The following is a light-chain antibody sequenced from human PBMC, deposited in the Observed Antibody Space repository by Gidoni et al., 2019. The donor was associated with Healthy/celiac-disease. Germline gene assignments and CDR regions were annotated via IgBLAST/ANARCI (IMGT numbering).Light chain of an antibody. Sequence: EIVLTQSPATLSLSPGERATLSCRASQSVSSYLAWYQQKPGQAPRLLIYDASNRATGIPARFSGSGSGTDFTLTISSLEPEDFAVYYCQQRSNWPPWITFXXXTRLEIK. CDR1: QSVSSY. CDR3: QQRSNWPPWIT. CDR2: DAS. V-gene: IGKV3-11*01. J-gene: IGKJ5*01.